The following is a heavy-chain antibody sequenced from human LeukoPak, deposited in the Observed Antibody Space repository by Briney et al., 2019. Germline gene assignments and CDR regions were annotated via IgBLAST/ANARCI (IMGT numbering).Heavy chain of an antibody. CDR1: GGTFSSYA. Sequence: EASVKVSCKASGGTFSSYAISWVRQAPGQGLQWMGRIDPNSSDTKYTQKFQGRVSMTRDTSISTAYMELSRLTSDDTAVYYCATFTAPRNAFDLWGQGTMVTVSS. D-gene: IGHD3-16*01. CDR2: IDPNSSDT. V-gene: IGHV1-2*06. CDR3: ATFTAPRNAFDL. J-gene: IGHJ3*01.